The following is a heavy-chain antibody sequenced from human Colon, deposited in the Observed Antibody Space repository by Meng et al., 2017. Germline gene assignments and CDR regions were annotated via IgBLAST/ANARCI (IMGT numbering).Heavy chain of an antibody. V-gene: IGHV2-5*02. J-gene: IGHJ5*02. CDR1: GLSLSNREVG. CDR3: AHHTPGVAVTGTPYNWFDP. D-gene: IGHD6-19*01. CDR2: IYWDDDK. Sequence: QHSYTESVLMVLKSTTLSTLPSPFSGLSLSNREVGVGWIRKPPGKALEWLAFIYWDDDKRYSPSLRGRLTITKDTSRDQVVLTMTDMAPDDTATYFCAHHTPGVAVTGTPYNWFDPWGQGTLVTVSS.